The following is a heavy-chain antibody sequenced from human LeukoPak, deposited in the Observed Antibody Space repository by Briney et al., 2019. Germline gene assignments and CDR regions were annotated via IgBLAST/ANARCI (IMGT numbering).Heavy chain of an antibody. V-gene: IGHV1-2*02. CDR2: INPNSGGT. CDR3: ARDEGRQLIRYFQH. Sequence: ASVKVSCKASGYTFTGYYMHWVRQAPGQGLEWMGWINPNSGGTNYAQKFQGRVTMTRDTSISTAYMELSRLRSDGTAVYYCARDEGRQLIRYFQHWGQGTLVTVSS. CDR1: GYTFTGYY. D-gene: IGHD6-6*01. J-gene: IGHJ1*01.